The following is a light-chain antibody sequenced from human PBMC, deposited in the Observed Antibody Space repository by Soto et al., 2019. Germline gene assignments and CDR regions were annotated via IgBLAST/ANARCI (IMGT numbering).Light chain of an antibody. J-gene: IGKJ2*01. CDR2: DAS. V-gene: IGKV1-5*01. CDR3: QQHDDYSHAT. Sequence: DVPMTQSPSTLSASVGDRVTISCRTSQDIGNFLAWYQHKPGKAPKLLIYDASTLQTGVPSRFRASGFGTEFTLTISGLQPDDIATYYCQQHDDYSHATFGQGTKVEIK. CDR1: QDIGNF.